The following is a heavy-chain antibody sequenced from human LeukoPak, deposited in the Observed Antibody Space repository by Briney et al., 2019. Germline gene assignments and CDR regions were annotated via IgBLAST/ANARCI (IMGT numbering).Heavy chain of an antibody. CDR1: GFNFSSYE. V-gene: IGHV3-48*03. CDR2: ISSSGSTI. D-gene: IGHD6-19*01. J-gene: IGHJ4*02. Sequence: GGSLRHSCEASGFNFSSYEMNWVRPAPGKGLEWVSYISSSGSTIYYADSVKGRFTISRDNAKNSRYLQMNSLRAEDTAVYYCARVPLYSSGWYAEIDYWGQGTLVTVSS. CDR3: ARVPLYSSGWYAEIDY.